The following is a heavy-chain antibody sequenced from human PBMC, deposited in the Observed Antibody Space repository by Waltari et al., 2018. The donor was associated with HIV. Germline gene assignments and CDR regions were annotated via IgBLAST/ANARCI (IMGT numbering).Heavy chain of an antibody. CDR3: AKVDTHGYLHYN. D-gene: IGHD5-12*01. CDR1: GLPSSGHT. V-gene: IGHV3-21*01. Sequence: EVQLVESGGGLVKPGGSLKLSCAASGLPSSGHTMNWVRQAPGKGLEWVSSISSSGTYIYYVDSVQGRFTISRDNAKNSLYLQMNSLRVEDTAIYYCAKVDTHGYLHYNWGQGTLVTVSS. J-gene: IGHJ4*02. CDR2: ISSSGTYI.